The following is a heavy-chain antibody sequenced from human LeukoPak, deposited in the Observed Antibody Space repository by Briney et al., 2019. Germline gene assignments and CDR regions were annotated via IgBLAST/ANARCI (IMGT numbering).Heavy chain of an antibody. D-gene: IGHD2-2*01. CDR3: ATVVPAAGHWYFDL. Sequence: GESLKISCKGSEYSFTSYWIGWVRQMPGKGLEWMGIIYPGDSDTRYSPSLQGQVTISADKSISTAYLQWSSLKASDTAMYYCATVVPAAGHWYFDLWGRGTLVTVSS. V-gene: IGHV5-51*01. J-gene: IGHJ2*01. CDR1: EYSFTSYW. CDR2: IYPGDSDT.